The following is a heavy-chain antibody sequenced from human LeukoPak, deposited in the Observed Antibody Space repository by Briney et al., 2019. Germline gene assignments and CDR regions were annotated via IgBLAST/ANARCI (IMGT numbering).Heavy chain of an antibody. V-gene: IGHV1-18*01. D-gene: IGHD6-13*01. CDR2: ISAYNGNT. J-gene: IGHJ6*03. Sequence: ASVKVSCKASGYAFSNYGISWVRQAPGQGLEWMGWISAYNGNTDYAQKVQGRVTMTTDTSTSTAYMELRSLRSDDTAVYYRARAPYSSRRQSQYYMDVWGKGTTVTVSS. CDR3: ARAPYSSRRQSQYYMDV. CDR1: GYAFSNYG.